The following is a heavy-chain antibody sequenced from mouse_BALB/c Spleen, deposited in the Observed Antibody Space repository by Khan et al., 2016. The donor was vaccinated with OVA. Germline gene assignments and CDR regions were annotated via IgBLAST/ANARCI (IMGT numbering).Heavy chain of an antibody. CDR2: IYPNNGDS. CDR3: ARSCYGSFAY. D-gene: IGHD1-2*01. CDR1: GYTFTDYN. J-gene: IGHJ3*01. Sequence: VQLQQSGPEVVKPGASVKISCKASGYTFTDYNMDWVKQSHGKSLEWIGYIYPNNGDSGYNQMFKTKATLTVDISSSTAYMELRSLTSEDSAVYYCARSCYGSFAYWGQGTLVTVSS. V-gene: IGHV1S29*02.